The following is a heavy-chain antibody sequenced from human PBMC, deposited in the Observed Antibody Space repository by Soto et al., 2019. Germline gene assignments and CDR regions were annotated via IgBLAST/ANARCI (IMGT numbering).Heavy chain of an antibody. D-gene: IGHD5-12*01. V-gene: IGHV4-59*02. CDR1: GGSVSSSY. J-gene: IGHJ4*02. CDR2: SYYDGST. Sequence: QVHLQESGPGLVKPSETLSLTCTVSGGSVSSSYWGWLRQPPGKTLEWIGYSYYDGSTYYNPSLKSRVTTSIDTARNQFSLKLNSLTAADTAVYYCARDGGYSGYDYATFDYWGQGTLVTVSS. CDR3: ARDGGYSGYDYATFDY.